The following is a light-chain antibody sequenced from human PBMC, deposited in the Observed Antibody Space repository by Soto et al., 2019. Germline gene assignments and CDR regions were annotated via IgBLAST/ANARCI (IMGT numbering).Light chain of an antibody. V-gene: IGKV3-20*01. CDR3: QQYGSSPSIT. CDR2: GAF. Sequence: ELVLTQSPGTLSLYPGERATLSCRASQSVSSSYLAWYQQKPGQAPRLLIYGAFNRATGIPDRFSGSGSGTDFTLTISRLESEDFAVYYCQQYGSSPSITFGQGTRLEIK. CDR1: QSVSSSY. J-gene: IGKJ5*01.